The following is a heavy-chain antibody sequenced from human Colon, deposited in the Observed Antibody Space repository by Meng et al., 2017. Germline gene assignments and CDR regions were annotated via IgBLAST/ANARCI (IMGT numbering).Heavy chain of an antibody. Sequence: QVQLQQRGAGLLKPSETLSLPCAVYGGSFSGYSWSWIRQPPGKGLEWIGEINHTGNTSYNPSLKSRLTISVDTSKNQFSLNLSSVTAADTALYYCARSVRLGVAGKSGAYWGQGTLVTVSS. D-gene: IGHD6-19*01. CDR1: GGSFSGYS. J-gene: IGHJ4*02. V-gene: IGHV4-34*01. CDR2: INHTGNT. CDR3: ARSVRLGVAGKSGAY.